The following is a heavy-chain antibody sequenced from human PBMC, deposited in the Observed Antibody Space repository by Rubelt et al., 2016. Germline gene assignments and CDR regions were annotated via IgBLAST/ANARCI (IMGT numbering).Heavy chain of an antibody. V-gene: IGHV4-39*01. CDR2: IYYSGST. Sequence: QLQLQESGPGLVKPSETLSLTCTVSGGSISSSYYWGWIRQPPGEGLEWIGSIYYSGSTYYSPSLKSRVTISVDTSKNQFSLKMGLGAAADTAVYYCASRTYSSSPFDPWGQGTLVTVSS. CDR3: ASRTYSSSPFDP. J-gene: IGHJ5*02. CDR1: GGSISSSYY. D-gene: IGHD6-13*01.